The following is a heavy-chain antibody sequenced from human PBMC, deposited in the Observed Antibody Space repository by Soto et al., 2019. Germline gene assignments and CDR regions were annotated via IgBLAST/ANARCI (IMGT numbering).Heavy chain of an antibody. J-gene: IGHJ5*02. V-gene: IGHV4-39*01. D-gene: IGHD2-21*02. Sequence: SETLSLTCTVSGGSISSSSYYWGWIRQPPGKWLEWIGRIYYSGSTYYNPSLKSRVTISVDTSENQFSLKLSSVTAADTAVYSCANHIVVVTAISNWFDPWGQGTLVTVSS. CDR2: IYYSGST. CDR3: ANHIVVVTAISNWFDP. CDR1: GGSISSSSYY.